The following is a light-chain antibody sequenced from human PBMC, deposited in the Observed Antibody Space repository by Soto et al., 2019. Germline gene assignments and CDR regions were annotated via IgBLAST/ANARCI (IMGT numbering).Light chain of an antibody. Sequence: SYYLSQPPAVSVAPGRTARITCWGNNIGGKSVHWYQQKPGQAPVLVVYDDSDRPSGIPERFSGSNSGNTATLTISRVEAGDEADYYCQVWASSSDQYVFGTGTKVTVL. CDR2: DDS. V-gene: IGLV3-21*03. CDR1: NIGGKS. CDR3: QVWASSSDQYV. J-gene: IGLJ1*01.